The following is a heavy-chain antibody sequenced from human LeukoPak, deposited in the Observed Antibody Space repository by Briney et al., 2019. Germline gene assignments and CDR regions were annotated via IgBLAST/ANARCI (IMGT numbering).Heavy chain of an antibody. CDR1: GYTFTGYY. Sequence: ASVKVSCKASGYTFTGYYMHWVRQAPGQGLEGMGWINPNSGGTNYAQKFQGRGTMTRDTANSTAYMELSRLRSDATGLYYCARVPITMVRGVISNWFDPWGQGTLVTVSP. CDR2: INPNSGGT. J-gene: IGHJ5*02. D-gene: IGHD3-10*01. CDR3: ARVPITMVRGVISNWFDP. V-gene: IGHV1-2*02.